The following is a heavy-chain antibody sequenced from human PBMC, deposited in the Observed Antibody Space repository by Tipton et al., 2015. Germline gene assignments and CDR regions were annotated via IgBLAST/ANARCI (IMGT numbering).Heavy chain of an antibody. CDR3: ARDGYNSNYFDY. Sequence: TLSLTCTVSGGAITSDGFYWSWIRQHPGKGLEWIGYIFYTGSTYYNSSLKSRATLSVDTSKNQFSLKLSSVTAADTAVYYCARDGYNSNYFDYWGQGTLVTVSS. CDR2: IFYTGST. V-gene: IGHV4-31*03. CDR1: GGAITSDGFY. J-gene: IGHJ4*02. D-gene: IGHD5-24*01.